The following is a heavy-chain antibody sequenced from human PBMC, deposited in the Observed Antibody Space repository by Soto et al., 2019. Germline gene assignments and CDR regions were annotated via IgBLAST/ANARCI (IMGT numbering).Heavy chain of an antibody. CDR1: GESFSGYY. CDR2: TIHFGNT. CDR3: ARGKKVKGPEKGSGWYNY. Sequence: QVQLQQWGAGLLKPSETLSLTCAVYGESFSGYYWGWIRLPPGKRLEWIGETIHFGNTTYNPSLKSRVTISVDTAKNQFSLRLESLTAADAAVYYCARGKKVKGPEKGSGWYNYWSQGTLVTVSS. D-gene: IGHD6-19*01. J-gene: IGHJ4*02. V-gene: IGHV4-34*01.